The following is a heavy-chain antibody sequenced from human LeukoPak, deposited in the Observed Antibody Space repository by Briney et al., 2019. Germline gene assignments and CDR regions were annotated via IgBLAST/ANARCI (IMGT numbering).Heavy chain of an antibody. Sequence: GGSLRLACAASGFTFSNYWMHWVRQAPGKGLVWVSRINSDGSSTNYADSVKGRFTISRDNTKNSVYLQMSSLRAEDTAVYYSAREVWGPEYWRQGTLVTVSS. V-gene: IGHV3-74*01. J-gene: IGHJ4*02. D-gene: IGHD1-14*01. CDR1: GFTFSNYW. CDR2: INSDGSST. CDR3: AREVWGPEY.